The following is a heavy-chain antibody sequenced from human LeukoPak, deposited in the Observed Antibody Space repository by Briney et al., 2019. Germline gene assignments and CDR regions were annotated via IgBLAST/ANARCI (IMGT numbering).Heavy chain of an antibody. V-gene: IGHV4-39*07. CDR1: GDSISSGTYY. Sequence: PSETLSLTCTVSGDSISSGTYYWGWVRQPPGKGLEWIGSIYSGGSTYYIPSLKSRLTISLDTSKSQFSLKLSSVTAADTAVYYCARDGGNFDIDYWGQGTLVTVSS. CDR3: ARDGGNFDIDY. J-gene: IGHJ4*02. D-gene: IGHD4-23*01. CDR2: IYSGGST.